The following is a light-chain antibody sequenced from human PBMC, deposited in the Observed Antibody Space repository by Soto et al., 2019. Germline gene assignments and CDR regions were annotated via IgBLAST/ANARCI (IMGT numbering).Light chain of an antibody. V-gene: IGLV1-47*02. CDR2: SNN. CDR3: QSFDSSRIGLL. CDR1: SSNIGSNY. Sequence: QSVLTQPPSASGTPGQRVTISCSGSSSNIGSNYVYWYQQLPGTAPKLLIYSNNQRPSGVPDRFSGSKSGTSASLAISGLRSEDEADYYCQSFDSSRIGLLFGGGTKVTVL. J-gene: IGLJ2*01.